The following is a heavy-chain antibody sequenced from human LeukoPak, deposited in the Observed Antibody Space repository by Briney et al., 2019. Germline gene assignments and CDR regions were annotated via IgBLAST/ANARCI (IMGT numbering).Heavy chain of an antibody. J-gene: IGHJ3*02. CDR3: ARVTYYYDSSGSKDAFDI. V-gene: IGHV4-39*07. CDR1: GGSISSSSYY. CDR2: IYYSGST. D-gene: IGHD3-22*01. Sequence: SETLSLTCTVSGGSISSSSYYWGWIRQPPGKGLEWIGSIYYSGSTYYNPSLKSRVTISVDTSKNQFSLKLSSVTAADTAVYYCARVTYYYDSSGSKDAFDIWGQGTMVTVSS.